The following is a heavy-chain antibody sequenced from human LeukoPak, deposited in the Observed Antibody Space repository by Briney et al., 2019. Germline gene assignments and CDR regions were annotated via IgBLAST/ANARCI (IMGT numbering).Heavy chain of an antibody. CDR2: ISYSGST. CDR3: ARGAIAAAGSWFDP. D-gene: IGHD6-13*01. CDR1: GGSISSYY. J-gene: IGHJ5*02. V-gene: IGHV4-59*01. Sequence: KPSETLSLTCTVSGGSISSYYWSWIRQPPGKGLEWIGYISYSGSTNYNPSLKSRVTLSVDTSKNHFSLKLSSVTAAGTAVYYCARGAIAAAGSWFDPWGQGTLVTVSS.